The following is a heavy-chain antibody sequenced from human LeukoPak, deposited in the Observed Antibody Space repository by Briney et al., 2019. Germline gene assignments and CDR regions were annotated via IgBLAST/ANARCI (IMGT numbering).Heavy chain of an antibody. V-gene: IGHV1-2*06. Sequence: GASVKVSCKASGYTFTGYYIHWVRQAPGQGLEWMGRINPNSGDTNYAQKFQGSVTMTRDTSISTAYLELSRLRSDDTAVYYCARLRGYYDFWIDSWGQGTLVTVSS. CDR2: INPNSGDT. CDR1: GYTFTGYY. D-gene: IGHD3-3*01. CDR3: ARLRGYYDFWIDS. J-gene: IGHJ4*02.